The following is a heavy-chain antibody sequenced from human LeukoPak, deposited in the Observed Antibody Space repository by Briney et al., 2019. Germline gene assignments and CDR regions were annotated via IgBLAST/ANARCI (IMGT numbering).Heavy chain of an antibody. V-gene: IGHV3-15*01. CDR3: TTEGYSYGYHAFDM. Sequence: GGSLRLSCAASGFGFINSWMSWVRQAPGKGLEWVGRIKRKSDGETTAFAAPVKDRFSISRDDSENTLHLQMNSLKTEDTAVYFCTTEGYSYGYHAFDMWGQGTMVTVSS. D-gene: IGHD5-18*01. CDR1: GFGFINSW. J-gene: IGHJ3*02. CDR2: IKRKSDGETT.